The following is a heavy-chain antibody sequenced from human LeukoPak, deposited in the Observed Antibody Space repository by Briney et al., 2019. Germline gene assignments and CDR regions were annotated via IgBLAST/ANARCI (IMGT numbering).Heavy chain of an antibody. V-gene: IGHV1-69*05. J-gene: IGHJ4*02. CDR2: IIPIFGTA. Sequence: GASVKVSCKASGYTFTSYGISWVRQAPGQGLEWMGRIIPIFGTANYAQKFQGRVTITTDESTSTAYMELSSLRSEDTAVYYCARDSVIVGATPLDYWGQGTLVTVSS. D-gene: IGHD1-26*01. CDR1: GYTFTSYG. CDR3: ARDSVIVGATPLDY.